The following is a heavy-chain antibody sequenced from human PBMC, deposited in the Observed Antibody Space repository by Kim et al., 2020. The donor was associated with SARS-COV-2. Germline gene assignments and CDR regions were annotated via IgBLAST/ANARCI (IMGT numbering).Heavy chain of an antibody. D-gene: IGHD5-12*01. J-gene: IGHJ3*02. CDR3: ARGREWLRFWDGAFDI. V-gene: IGHV4-30-2*04. Sequence: SLKSRVTISGDTSKNHFSLKLSSVTAADTAVYYCARGREWLRFWDGAFDIWGQGTMVTVSS.